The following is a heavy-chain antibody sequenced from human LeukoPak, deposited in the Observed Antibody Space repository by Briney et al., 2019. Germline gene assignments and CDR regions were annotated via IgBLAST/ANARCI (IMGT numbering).Heavy chain of an antibody. CDR1: GYXFTSYY. CDR2: IDPSGGSI. Sequence: ASVKVSCKASGYXFTSYYMHWVRQAPGQGLEWVGVIDPSGGSISYVQKFQGRVTMTRDTSTSTVYMELSSLRSEDTAVYYCARDNTAVGPFDKWGQGTLLTVSS. V-gene: IGHV1-46*01. CDR3: ARDNTAVGPFDK. D-gene: IGHD6-13*01. J-gene: IGHJ4*02.